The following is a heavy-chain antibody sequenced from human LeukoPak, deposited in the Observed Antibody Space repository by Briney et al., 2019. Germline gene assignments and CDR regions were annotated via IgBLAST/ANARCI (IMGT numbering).Heavy chain of an antibody. CDR1: GFTFSDYY. D-gene: IGHD3-22*01. CDR2: ISSSGSTI. J-gene: IGHJ6*03. Sequence: PGGSLRLSCAASGFTFSDYYMSWIRQAPGKGLEWVSYISSSGSTIYYADSVKGRFTISRDNAKNSLYLQMNSLRAEDTAVYYCAGGSYYYDSSGYYMDVWGKGTTVTVSS. V-gene: IGHV3-11*04. CDR3: AGGSYYYDSSGYYMDV.